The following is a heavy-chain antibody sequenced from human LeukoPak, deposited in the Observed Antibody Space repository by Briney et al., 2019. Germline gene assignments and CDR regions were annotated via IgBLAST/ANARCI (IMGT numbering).Heavy chain of an antibody. CDR2: ISWNSGSI. CDR3: AKDGSSGYYLDY. V-gene: IGHV3-9*01. CDR1: GFTFDDYA. J-gene: IGHJ4*02. D-gene: IGHD3-22*01. Sequence: PGGSLRLSCAASGFTFDDYAMHWVRHAPGKGLEWVPGISWNSGSIGYADSVKGRFTISRDNAKNSLYLQMDSLRAEDTALYYCAKDGSSGYYLDYWGQGTLVTVSS.